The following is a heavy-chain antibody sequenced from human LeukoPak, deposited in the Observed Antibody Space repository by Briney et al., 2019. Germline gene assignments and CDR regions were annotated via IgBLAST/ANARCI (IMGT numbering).Heavy chain of an antibody. J-gene: IGHJ4*02. Sequence: SQTLSLTCVISGDSVSSKSAAWNWIRQSPSRGLEWLGRTNYRSKWFNDYAVSVKGRITINPDTSKNQFSLQLNSVTPEDTAVYFCARTSGYFDYWGQGTLVTVSS. V-gene: IGHV6-1*01. CDR2: TNYRSKWFN. CDR1: GDSVSSKSAA. CDR3: ARTSGYFDY. D-gene: IGHD6-19*01.